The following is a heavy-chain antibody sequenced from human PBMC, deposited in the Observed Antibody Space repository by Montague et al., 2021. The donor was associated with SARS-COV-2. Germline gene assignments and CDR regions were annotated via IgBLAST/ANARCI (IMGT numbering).Heavy chain of an antibody. D-gene: IGHD3-10*01. Sequence: CAISGDSVAKNRGRSDWNTPSPQSEFHRVCRPYYRKKKSNEYALPVKSRITITPDTSKNQLSLQLTSVTPEDKAVYYCRRAVWGVQDYWGQGSLVTVSS. V-gene: IGHV6-1*01. J-gene: IGHJ4*02. CDR2: PYYRKKKSN. CDR3: RRAVWGVQDY. CDR1: GDSVAKNRGR.